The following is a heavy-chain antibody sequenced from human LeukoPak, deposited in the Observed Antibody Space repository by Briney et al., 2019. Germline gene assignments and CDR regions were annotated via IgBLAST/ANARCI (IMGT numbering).Heavy chain of an antibody. CDR1: GGSISSYY. CDR3: ARGSIAQDNWFDP. D-gene: IGHD6-6*01. J-gene: IGHJ5*02. Sequence: SETLSLTCTVSGGSISSYYWSWIRQPPGKGLEWIGYIYHSGSTNYNPSLKSRVTISVDTSKNQFSLKLSSVTAAGTAVYYCARGSIAQDNWFDPWGQGTLVTVSS. CDR2: IYHSGST. V-gene: IGHV4-59*01.